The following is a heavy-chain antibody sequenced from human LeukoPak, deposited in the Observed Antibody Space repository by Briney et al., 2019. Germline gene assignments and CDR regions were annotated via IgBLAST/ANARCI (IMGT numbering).Heavy chain of an antibody. CDR3: AKPCLPYYYDSSGFYYYYYYGMDV. CDR2: ISGSGGST. V-gene: IGHV3-23*01. D-gene: IGHD3-22*01. CDR1: GLTFSSYA. J-gene: IGHJ6*02. Sequence: AGGSLRLSCAASGLTFSSYAMSWVRQAPGKGLEWVSAISGSGGSTYYADSVKGRFTISRDNSKNTLYLQMNSLRAEDTAVYYCAKPCLPYYYDSSGFYYYYYYGMDVWGQGTTVTVSS.